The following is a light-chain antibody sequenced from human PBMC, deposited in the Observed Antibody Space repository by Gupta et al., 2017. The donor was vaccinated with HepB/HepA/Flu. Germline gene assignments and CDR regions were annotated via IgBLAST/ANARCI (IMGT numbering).Light chain of an antibody. J-gene: IGLJ2*01. V-gene: IGLV3-19*01. CDR2: GKN. CDR3: NSRDSSGNHLDVV. Sequence: SSELTQAPAVSVSLGQTVRITCHGDSLRSYYASWYQQKPGQAPVLVIYGKNNRPSGIPDRFSGSSSGNTASLTITGAQAEDEADDYCNSRDSSGNHLDVVFGGGTKLTVL. CDR1: SLRSYY.